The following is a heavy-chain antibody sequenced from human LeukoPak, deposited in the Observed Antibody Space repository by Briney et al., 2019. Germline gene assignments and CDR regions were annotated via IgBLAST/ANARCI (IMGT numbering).Heavy chain of an antibody. D-gene: IGHD5-24*01. V-gene: IGHV3-48*04. CDR2: ISSSSTI. Sequence: GGSLRLSCAASGFTFSSYSMNWVRQAPGKGLEWIFYISSSSTIDYADSVKGRFTISRDNAKNSLYLQMNSLRAEDTAVYYCAKEYTERWLQSGFDSWGQGTLVTVSS. J-gene: IGHJ4*02. CDR3: AKEYTERWLQSGFDS. CDR1: GFTFSSYS.